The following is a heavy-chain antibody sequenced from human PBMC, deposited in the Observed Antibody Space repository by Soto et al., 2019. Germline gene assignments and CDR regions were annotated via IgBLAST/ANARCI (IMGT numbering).Heavy chain of an antibody. CDR1: GGSISSGGYY. J-gene: IGHJ5*02. D-gene: IGHD4-17*01. CDR3: ARGFTVTTSINWFDP. V-gene: IGHV4-31*03. CDR2: IYYSGST. Sequence: QVQLQESGPGLVKPSQTLSLTCTVSGGSISSGGYYWSWIRQHPGKGLEWIGYIYYSGSTYYNPSLKSRVTISVATSKNQFSLKLSSVTAADTAVYYCARGFTVTTSINWFDPWGQGTLVTVSS.